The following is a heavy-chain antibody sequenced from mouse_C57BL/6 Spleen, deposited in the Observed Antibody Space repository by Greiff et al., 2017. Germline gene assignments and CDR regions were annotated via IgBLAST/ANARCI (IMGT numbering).Heavy chain of an antibody. J-gene: IGHJ4*01. CDR3: ARNGSSYDYAMDY. Sequence: QVQLQQSGAELAKPGASVKLSCKASGYTFTSYWMHWVKQRPGQGLEWIGYINPSSGYTKYNQKFKDKATLTADKSSSTAYMQLSSLTYDDSAVYYCARNGSSYDYAMDYWGQGTSVTVSS. D-gene: IGHD1-1*01. CDR2: INPSSGYT. CDR1: GYTFTSYW. V-gene: IGHV1-7*01.